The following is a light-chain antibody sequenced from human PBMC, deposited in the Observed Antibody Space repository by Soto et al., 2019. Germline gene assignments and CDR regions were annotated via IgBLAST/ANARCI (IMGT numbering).Light chain of an antibody. CDR2: EVI. V-gene: IGLV2-14*01. CDR3: SSYTSISTLV. J-gene: IGLJ2*01. CDR1: SSDVGGYDY. Sequence: QSALTQPPSASGSPGQSITISCTGTSSDVGGYDYVSWYQQHPAKAPKLMIYEVINRPSGVSKRFSGSKSGNTASLTISGLQAEDEAEYYCSSYTSISTLVFGGGTKLTVL.